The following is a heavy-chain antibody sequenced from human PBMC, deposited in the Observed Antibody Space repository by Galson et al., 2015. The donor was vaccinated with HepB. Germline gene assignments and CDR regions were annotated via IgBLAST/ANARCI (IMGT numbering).Heavy chain of an antibody. Sequence: SVKVSCKASGYTFTSYAMHWVRQAPGQRLEWMGWINAGNGNTKYSQKFQGRVTITRDTSASTAYMELSSLRSEDTAVYYCARDLSDYDFWSGYSYYFDYWGQGTLVTVSS. J-gene: IGHJ4*02. D-gene: IGHD3-3*01. CDR3: ARDLSDYDFWSGYSYYFDY. CDR1: GYTFTSYA. V-gene: IGHV1-3*01. CDR2: INAGNGNT.